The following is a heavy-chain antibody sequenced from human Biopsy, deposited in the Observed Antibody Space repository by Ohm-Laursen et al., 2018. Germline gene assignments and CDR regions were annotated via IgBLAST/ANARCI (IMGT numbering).Heavy chain of an antibody. CDR2: IYTSGIT. D-gene: IGHD1-14*01. CDR3: ARDRDRRGWFDP. V-gene: IGHV4-4*07. J-gene: IGHJ5*02. Sequence: TLSLTCTVSGGSLSSYSWSWIRQPAGKGLEWIGQIYTSGITNYNPSLKSRVTMSVDTSKNKFSPRVSSVTAADTAVYYCARDRDRRGWFDPWDQGTLVTVSS. CDR1: GGSLSSYS.